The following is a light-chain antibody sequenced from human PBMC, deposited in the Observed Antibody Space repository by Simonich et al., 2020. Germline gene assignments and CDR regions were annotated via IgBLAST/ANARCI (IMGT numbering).Light chain of an antibody. CDR2: KAS. CDR3: QQYNSYSRT. CDR1: QSISSW. V-gene: IGKV1-5*03. Sequence: DIQMTQSPSTLSASVGDRVTITCRASQSISSWLAWYKQKPGKAPKLLIYKASSLESGVPSRFSGSGSGTEFTLTIISLQPDDFATYYCQQYNSYSRTFGQGTKVEIK. J-gene: IGKJ1*01.